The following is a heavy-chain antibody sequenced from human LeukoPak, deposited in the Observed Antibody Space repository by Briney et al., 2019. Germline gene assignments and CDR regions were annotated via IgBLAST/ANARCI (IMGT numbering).Heavy chain of an antibody. Sequence: SVKVSCKASGGTFSSYAISWVRQAPAQGLEWMGGIIPIFGTANYAQKFQGRETIIAGESTSTAYMDLSSLRSEDPGVYYWARSYGYSYGPFDYWGQGTLVTVSS. J-gene: IGHJ4*02. D-gene: IGHD5-18*01. CDR1: GGTFSSYA. CDR3: ARSYGYSYGPFDY. V-gene: IGHV1-69*01. CDR2: IIPIFGTA.